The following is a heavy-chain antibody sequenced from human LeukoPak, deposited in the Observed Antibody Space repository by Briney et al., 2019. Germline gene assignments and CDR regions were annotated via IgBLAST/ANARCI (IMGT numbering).Heavy chain of an antibody. CDR1: GYTFTSYD. Sequence: GASVKVSCKASGYTFTSYDINWVRQATGQGLEWMGWMNPNSGNTVYAQKFQGRVTMTRTTSISTAYMEMTSLRSEDTAVYYGARGHNWFDPWGQGTLVTVSS. J-gene: IGHJ5*02. CDR3: ARGHNWFDP. CDR2: MNPNSGNT. V-gene: IGHV1-8*01.